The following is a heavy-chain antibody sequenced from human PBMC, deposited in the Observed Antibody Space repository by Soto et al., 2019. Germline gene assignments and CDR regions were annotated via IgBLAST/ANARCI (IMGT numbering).Heavy chain of an antibody. CDR2: ISYDGSTK. J-gene: IGHJ4*02. D-gene: IGHD3-3*01. CDR3: ARDPGGALLRFLEWFPTDY. V-gene: IGHV3-30*03. Sequence: GSLRLSCAASGFPFSSFGMHWVRQVPGKGLEWVTFISYDGSTKYYADSVKGRITISRDNSNNTLFLQMNSLRAEDTAVYYCARDPGGALLRFLEWFPTDYWGQGTLVTVSS. CDR1: GFPFSSFG.